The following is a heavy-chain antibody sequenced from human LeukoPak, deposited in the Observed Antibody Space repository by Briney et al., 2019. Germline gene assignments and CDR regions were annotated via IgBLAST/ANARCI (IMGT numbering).Heavy chain of an antibody. CDR2: INPNSGGT. V-gene: IGHV1-2*02. CDR3: ARPIYSGYDLSFDY. Sequence: ASVKVSCKASGYTFTGYYMHWVRQAPGQGLEWMGWINPNSGGTNYAQKFQGRVTMTRDTSISTAYMELRSLRSDDTAVYYCARPIYSGYDLSFDYWGQGTLVTVSS. J-gene: IGHJ4*02. D-gene: IGHD5-12*01. CDR1: GYTFTGYY.